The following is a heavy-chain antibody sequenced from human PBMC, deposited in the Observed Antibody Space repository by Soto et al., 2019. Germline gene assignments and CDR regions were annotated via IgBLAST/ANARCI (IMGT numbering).Heavy chain of an antibody. CDR2: IYYSGST. D-gene: IGHD3-10*01. Sequence: QVQLQESGPGLVKPSETLSLTCTVSGGSISSYYWSWIRQPPGKGLEWIGYIYYSGSTNYNPSLKSRVTISVDTSKNQFSLKLSSVTAADTAVYYWARGFGWTSPCDYWGQGTLVTVSS. CDR1: GGSISSYY. J-gene: IGHJ4*02. CDR3: ARGFGWTSPCDY. V-gene: IGHV4-59*01.